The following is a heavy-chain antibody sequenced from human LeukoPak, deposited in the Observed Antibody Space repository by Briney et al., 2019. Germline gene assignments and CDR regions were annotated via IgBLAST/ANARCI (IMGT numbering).Heavy chain of an antibody. J-gene: IGHJ4*02. CDR2: IYYSGST. CDR3: ARDLGGYGGKMALDY. D-gene: IGHD4-23*01. Sequence: SETLSLTCTASGGSISSSSYYWGWIRQPPGKGLEWIGSIYYSGSTYYNPSLKSRVTISVDTSKNQFSLKLSSVTAADTAVYYCARDLGGYGGKMALDYWGQGTLVTVSS. V-gene: IGHV4-39*07. CDR1: GGSISSSSYY.